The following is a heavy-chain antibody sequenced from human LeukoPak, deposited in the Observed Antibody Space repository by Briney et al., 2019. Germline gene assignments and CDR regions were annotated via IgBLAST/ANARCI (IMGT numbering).Heavy chain of an antibody. Sequence: GGSLRLSCAASGFTFSSYGMHWVRQAPGKGLEWVAVISYDGSNKYYADSVKGRFTISRDNSKNTLYLQMNSLRAEDTAVYYRAKDEGQWELRYYFDYWGQGTLVTVSS. CDR2: ISYDGSNK. CDR3: AKDEGQWELRYYFDY. J-gene: IGHJ4*02. V-gene: IGHV3-30*18. CDR1: GFTFSSYG. D-gene: IGHD1-26*01.